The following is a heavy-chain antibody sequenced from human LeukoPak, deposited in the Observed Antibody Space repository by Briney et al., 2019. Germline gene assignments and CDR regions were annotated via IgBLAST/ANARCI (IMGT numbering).Heavy chain of an antibody. CDR2: INWNSYNK. D-gene: IGHD2-15*01. J-gene: IGHJ5*02. Sequence: TGGSLRLSCVDFGLNFDDYGMFWVRQAPGKGLEWVSGINWNSYNKLYADSVEGRFTISRDNAKNSLYLQMNSLKTEDTAVYYCAVGYCSGGRCGGGRIDWSDPWGQGTLVTVSS. V-gene: IGHV3-9*01. CDR3: AVGYCSGGRCGGGRIDWSDP. CDR1: GLNFDDYG.